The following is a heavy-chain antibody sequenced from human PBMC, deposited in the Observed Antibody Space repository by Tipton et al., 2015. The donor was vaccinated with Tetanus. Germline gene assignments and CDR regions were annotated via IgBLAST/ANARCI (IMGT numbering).Heavy chain of an antibody. Sequence: TLSLTCTVSGGSISSYYWSWIRQPPGKGLEWIGYIYYSGSTNYNPSLKSRVTISVDTSKNQFSLKLSSVTAADTAVYYCARGWRAMVRRVPFDPWGQGTLVTVSS. CDR2: IYYSGST. D-gene: IGHD3-10*01. CDR3: ARGWRAMVRRVPFDP. CDR1: GGSISSYY. V-gene: IGHV4-59*01. J-gene: IGHJ5*02.